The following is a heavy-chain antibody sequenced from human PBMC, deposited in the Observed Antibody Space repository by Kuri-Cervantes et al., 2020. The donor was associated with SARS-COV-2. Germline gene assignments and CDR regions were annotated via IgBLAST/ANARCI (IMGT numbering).Heavy chain of an antibody. Sequence: GESLKISCAASGFTFSSYNMHWVRQPPGKGLEWVAIISFYRHDAHYADSVKGRFTISRDNSKNTLYPQMDSLTTEDTAVYYCARESSSSLNYYYGMDIWGQGTSVTVSS. CDR3: ARESSSSLNYYYGMDI. CDR2: ISFYRHDA. CDR1: GFTFSSYN. V-gene: IGHV3-30*04. D-gene: IGHD6-6*01. J-gene: IGHJ6*02.